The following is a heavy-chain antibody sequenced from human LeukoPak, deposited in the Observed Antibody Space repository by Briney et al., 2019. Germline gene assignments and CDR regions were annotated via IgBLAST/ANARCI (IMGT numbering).Heavy chain of an antibody. CDR3: AKARAGGYSYGPFDY. CDR2: ISGSGAGS. D-gene: IGHD5-18*01. V-gene: IGHV3-23*01. CDR1: GFTVNSYG. J-gene: IGHJ4*02. Sequence: GGSLRLSCAASGFTVNSYGMNWVRQSPGKGLEWVSSISGSGAGSHYTDSVKGRFTISRDNSRNTLYLQMNSLSAEDTAIYYCAKARAGGYSYGPFDYWGQGTLVTVSS.